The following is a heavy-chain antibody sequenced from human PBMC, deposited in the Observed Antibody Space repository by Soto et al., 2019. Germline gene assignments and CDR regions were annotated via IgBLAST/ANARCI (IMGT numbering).Heavy chain of an antibody. J-gene: IGHJ6*02. V-gene: IGHV1-3*01. Sequence: ASVKVSCKASGYTFTSYPTHWVRQAPGQRLEGMGWIDAGNGNTKYSQKFRGRVTFTTDTSASTAYMDLSSLRSEDTAVYYCASAGSTYGSPYYGMDVWGQGTTVTVS. CDR3: ASAGSTYGSPYYGMDV. CDR2: IDAGNGNT. D-gene: IGHD5-18*01. CDR1: GYTFTSYP.